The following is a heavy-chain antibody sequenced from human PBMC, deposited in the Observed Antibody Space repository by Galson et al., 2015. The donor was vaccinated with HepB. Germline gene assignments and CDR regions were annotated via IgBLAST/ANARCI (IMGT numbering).Heavy chain of an antibody. CDR3: ARSKPTSAAAGDDFDY. D-gene: IGHD6-13*01. V-gene: IGHV3-11*06. J-gene: IGHJ4*02. CDR2: IDSGDGYT. Sequence: SLRLSCAASGFTFSDYYMSWIRQVPGKGLEWVSYIDSGDGYTNYADSVKGRFTISRDNAKNSLYLQMNSLRAEDTAMYYCARSKPTSAAAGDDFDYWGQGTLATVSS. CDR1: GFTFSDYY.